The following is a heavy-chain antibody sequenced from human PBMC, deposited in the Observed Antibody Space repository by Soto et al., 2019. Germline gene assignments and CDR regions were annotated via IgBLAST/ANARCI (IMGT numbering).Heavy chain of an antibody. Sequence: QSGGSLRLSCAASGFTFSSYAMHWVRQAPGKGLEWVAVISYDGSNKYYADSVKGRFTISRDNSKNTLYLQMNSLRAEDTAVYYCARDHRVVVAATRDYYYGMDVWGQGTTVTVSS. CDR1: GFTFSSYA. J-gene: IGHJ6*02. CDR2: ISYDGSNK. CDR3: ARDHRVVVAATRDYYYGMDV. V-gene: IGHV3-30-3*01. D-gene: IGHD2-15*01.